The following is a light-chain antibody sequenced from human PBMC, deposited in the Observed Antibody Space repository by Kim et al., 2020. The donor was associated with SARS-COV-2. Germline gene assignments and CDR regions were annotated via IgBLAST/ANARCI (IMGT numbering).Light chain of an antibody. CDR1: SGDVGRYDR. CDR3: SSHTSLTTVI. CDR2: EVS. V-gene: IGLV2-18*02. Sequence: GQSVAISCTGTSGDVGRYDRVSWYQQSPGSAPKLIIYEVSNRPSGVPDRFSGSRSGNTASLTISGLQAEDESDYYCSSHTSLTTVIFGGGTQLTVL. J-gene: IGLJ2*01.